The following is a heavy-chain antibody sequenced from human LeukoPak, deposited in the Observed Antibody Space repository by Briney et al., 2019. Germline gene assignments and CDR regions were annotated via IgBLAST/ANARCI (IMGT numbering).Heavy chain of an antibody. CDR3: ARGRSSSWYVPGWFDS. V-gene: IGHV4-34*01. Sequence: SETLSLTCAVYGGSFSGYYWSWIRQPPGKGLEWIGEINHSGSTNYNPSLKSRVTISVDASKNQFSLKLSSVTAADTAVYYCARGRSSSWYVPGWFDSWGQGTLVTVSS. D-gene: IGHD6-13*01. CDR2: INHSGST. CDR1: GGSFSGYY. J-gene: IGHJ5*01.